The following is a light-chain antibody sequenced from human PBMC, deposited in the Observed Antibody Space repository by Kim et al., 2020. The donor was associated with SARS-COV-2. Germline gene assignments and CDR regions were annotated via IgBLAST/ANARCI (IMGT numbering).Light chain of an antibody. V-gene: IGKV3-20*01. Sequence: PGDRATLSCRTSRNVTSTYIAWYQHKPGHAPRLLIYGASRRATAIPDRFSGSGSGTDFTLTISRLKSEDFAFYYCQRYASSLTFGPGTKVDIK. CDR1: RNVTSTY. CDR2: GAS. J-gene: IGKJ3*01. CDR3: QRYASSLT.